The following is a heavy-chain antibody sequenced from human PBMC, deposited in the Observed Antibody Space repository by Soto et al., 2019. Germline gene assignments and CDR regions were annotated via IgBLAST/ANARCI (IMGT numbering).Heavy chain of an antibody. CDR2: ISAYNGNT. CDR3: ARCPLIAAPDL. D-gene: IGHD6-13*01. CDR1: GYTFTSYG. Sequence: QVQLVQSGAEVKKPGASVKVSCKASGYTFTSYGISWVRQAPGQGLEWMGWISAYNGNTNYAQKLQGRVTRTTDTSTSTAYMELRSLGSDDTVVYYCARCPLIAAPDLWGRGNLVTVSS. J-gene: IGHJ2*01. V-gene: IGHV1-18*04.